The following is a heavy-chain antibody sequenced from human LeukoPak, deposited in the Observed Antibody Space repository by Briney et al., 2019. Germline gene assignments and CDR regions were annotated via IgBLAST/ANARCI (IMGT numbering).Heavy chain of an antibody. CDR3: ARDRAYHDGSGYWLDY. V-gene: IGHV3-21*01. CDR1: GLTFSSYS. Sequence: PGGSLRLSCAASGLTFSSYSMNWVRQAPGKGPEWVSSITSSSSYIFYADSVKGRFTISRDNAKNSLYLQMNSLRAEDTAVYYCARDRAYHDGSGYWLDYWGQGTLVTVSS. J-gene: IGHJ4*02. D-gene: IGHD3-22*01. CDR2: ITSSSSYI.